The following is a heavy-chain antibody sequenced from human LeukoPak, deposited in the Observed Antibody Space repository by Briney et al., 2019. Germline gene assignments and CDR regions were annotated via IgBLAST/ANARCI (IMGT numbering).Heavy chain of an antibody. D-gene: IGHD6-13*01. Sequence: ASVKVSCKASEYTFTSYAMNWVRQAPGQGLEWMGWINTNTGNPTYAQGFTGRFVFSLDTSVSTAYLQISSLKAEDTAVYYCARDPHGLHSRYSSSWIDYWGQGTLVTVSS. J-gene: IGHJ4*02. V-gene: IGHV7-4-1*02. CDR1: EYTFTSYA. CDR3: ARDPHGLHSRYSSSWIDY. CDR2: INTNTGNP.